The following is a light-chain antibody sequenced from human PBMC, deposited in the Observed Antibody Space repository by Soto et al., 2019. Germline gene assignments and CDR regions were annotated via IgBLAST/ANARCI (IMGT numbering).Light chain of an antibody. V-gene: IGKV3-11*01. CDR1: QSVSSY. J-gene: IGKJ1*01. CDR3: QQRSNWRWT. Sequence: EIALTQSPATLSLSPGERATLSCRASQSVSSYLAWYQQKPGQAPRLLIYDASNRATGIPARFSGSGSGTDFTLTISSLEPEDFAVYYCQQRSNWRWTFGQGTKVDI. CDR2: DAS.